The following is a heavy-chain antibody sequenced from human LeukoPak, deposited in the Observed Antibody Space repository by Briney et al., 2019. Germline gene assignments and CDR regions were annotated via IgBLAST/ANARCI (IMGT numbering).Heavy chain of an antibody. CDR1: GGSITTHY. D-gene: IGHD2-21*02. CDR3: AKDAGDWGRSSWFAY. V-gene: IGHV4-4*07. Sequence: SETLSLTCTVSGGSITTHYWTWIRQPAGKGLEWIGRIYTSGSTNYNPSLKSRVTMSVDTSKNQFSLKLSSVTAEDTAVYYCAKDAGDWGRSSWFAYWGQGTLVTVSS. CDR2: IYTSGST. J-gene: IGHJ4*02.